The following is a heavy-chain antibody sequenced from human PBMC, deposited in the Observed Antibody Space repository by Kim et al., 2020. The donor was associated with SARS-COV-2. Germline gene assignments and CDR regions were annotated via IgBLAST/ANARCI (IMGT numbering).Heavy chain of an antibody. CDR1: GFTFSNYA. CDR3: AHSYSNRYWNFDL. D-gene: IGHD4-4*01. CDR2: IDTSGVT. V-gene: IGHV3-23*01. J-gene: IGHJ2*01. Sequence: GGSLRLSCVASGFTFSNYAVSWVRQAPGQGLEWVSGIDTSGVTHYAASVTGRFTISRDYSKNTLYLQMNSLISEDTALYYCAHSYSNRYWNFDLWGRGT.